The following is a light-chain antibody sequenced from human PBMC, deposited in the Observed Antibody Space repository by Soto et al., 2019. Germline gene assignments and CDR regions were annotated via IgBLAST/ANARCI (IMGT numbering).Light chain of an antibody. CDR2: KAS. Sequence: DIQMTQSPSTLSASVGDRVTITCRASQSISTWLAWYQQKPGKAPILLIYKASNFESGVPSRFSGSGSGTEFTPTISSLQPDDFAAYYCQQYNSYPWTFGQGTKVEIK. V-gene: IGKV1-5*03. J-gene: IGKJ1*01. CDR3: QQYNSYPWT. CDR1: QSISTW.